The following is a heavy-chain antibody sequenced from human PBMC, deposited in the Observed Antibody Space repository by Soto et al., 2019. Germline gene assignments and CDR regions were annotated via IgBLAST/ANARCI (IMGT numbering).Heavy chain of an antibody. J-gene: IGHJ4*02. CDR1: GFTFSSYS. CDR3: ARDQPGYSYGYGLGY. CDR2: ISSSSSYI. D-gene: IGHD5-18*01. Sequence: EVQLVESGGGLVKPGGSLRLSCAASGFTFSSYSMNWVRQAPGKGLEWVSSISSSSSYIYYADSVKGRFTISRDNAKNSLYLQMYSLRAEDMAVYYCARDQPGYSYGYGLGYWGQGTLVTVSS. V-gene: IGHV3-21*01.